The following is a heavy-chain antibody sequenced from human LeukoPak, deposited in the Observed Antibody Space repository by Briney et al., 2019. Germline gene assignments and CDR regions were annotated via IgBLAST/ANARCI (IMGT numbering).Heavy chain of an antibody. D-gene: IGHD3-22*01. Sequence: PGGSLRLSCAASGFTFDDYGMSWVRQAPGKGLEWVSGINWNGGSTGYADSVKGRFTISRDNAKNSLYLQMSSLRAEDTALYYCARDGMDYYDSSGSNVFDYWGQGTLVTVSS. CDR1: GFTFDDYG. CDR2: INWNGGST. V-gene: IGHV3-20*04. J-gene: IGHJ4*02. CDR3: ARDGMDYYDSSGSNVFDY.